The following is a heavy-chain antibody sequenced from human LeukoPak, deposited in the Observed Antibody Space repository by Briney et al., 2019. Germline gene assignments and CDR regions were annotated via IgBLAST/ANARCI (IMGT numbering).Heavy chain of an antibody. Sequence: SETLSLTCNVSGGSISRHYWTWIRQPPGKGLEWIGNILYSGKTHYNPSLKSRVTISGDTSKNQFSLKLSSVTAADTAVYYCARERAYFDLWGRGTLVTVSS. V-gene: IGHV4-59*11. J-gene: IGHJ2*01. CDR2: ILYSGKT. CDR3: ARERAYFDL. CDR1: GGSISRHY.